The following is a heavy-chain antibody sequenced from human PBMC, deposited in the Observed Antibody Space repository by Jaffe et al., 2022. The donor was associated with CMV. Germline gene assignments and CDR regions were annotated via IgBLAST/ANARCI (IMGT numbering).Heavy chain of an antibody. Sequence: EVQLVESGGGLVQPGGSLRLSCAASGFTFSSYWMHWVRQAPGKGLVWVSRINSDGSSTSYADSVKGRFTISRDNAKNTLYLQMNSLRAEDTAVYYCARGVVVVVAATHGQNWFDPWGQGTLVTVSS. CDR1: GFTFSSYW. CDR3: ARGVVVVVAATHGQNWFDP. J-gene: IGHJ5*02. D-gene: IGHD2-15*01. V-gene: IGHV3-74*01. CDR2: INSDGSST.